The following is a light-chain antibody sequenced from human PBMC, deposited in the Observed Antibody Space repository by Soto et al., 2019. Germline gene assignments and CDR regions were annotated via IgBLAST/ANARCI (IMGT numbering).Light chain of an antibody. CDR3: QQFNNYPPLT. J-gene: IGKJ4*01. CDR1: QGISSA. Sequence: AIQLTQSPSSLSASVGDRVTITCRASQGISSALAWYQQKPGKAPKLLIYDASSLESGVPSRFSGSGTGTEFPLHIRRLQPEDFATYYCQQFNNYPPLTFGGGTKVEIK. V-gene: IGKV1D-13*01. CDR2: DAS.